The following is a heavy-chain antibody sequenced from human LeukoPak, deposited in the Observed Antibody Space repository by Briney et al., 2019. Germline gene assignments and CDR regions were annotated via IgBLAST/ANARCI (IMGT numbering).Heavy chain of an antibody. CDR1: GYTFTSYG. CDR3: ARELSGYDSYYFDY. Sequence: GASVKVSCKASGYTFTSYGISWVRQAPGQGLEWMGWISAYNGNTNYAQKLQGRVTMTTDTSTSTAYMELRSLRSDDTAVYYCARELSGYDSYYFDYWGQGTLVTVSS. V-gene: IGHV1-18*01. J-gene: IGHJ4*02. CDR2: ISAYNGNT. D-gene: IGHD5-12*01.